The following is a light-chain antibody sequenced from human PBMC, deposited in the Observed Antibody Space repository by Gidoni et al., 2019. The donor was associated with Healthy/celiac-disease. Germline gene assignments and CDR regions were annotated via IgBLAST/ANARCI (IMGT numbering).Light chain of an antibody. J-gene: IGKJ3*01. CDR2: AAS. V-gene: IGKV1-9*01. Sequence: IQLTQSPSFLSASVGDRVTITCRASQGISSYLAWYQQKPGKAPKLVIYAASTLQSGVPSRLRGRGYGREFTLKIRSLQPEDFETYYCQQLNSYPVTFGHXTKVEIK. CDR1: QGISSY. CDR3: QQLNSYPVT.